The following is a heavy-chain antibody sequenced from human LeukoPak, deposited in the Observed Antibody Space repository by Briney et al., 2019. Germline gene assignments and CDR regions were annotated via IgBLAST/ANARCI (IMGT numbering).Heavy chain of an antibody. CDR3: ARRGDYGSTSCSGYMDV. V-gene: IGHV4-34*01. Sequence: SETLSHTCAVYGGSFSGYYWSWLRHPPGKGLDWMGEINHSGSTNYNPSLKTRVTISVDTSKTHFSLKLISVTAAHTAVFHCARRGDYGSTSCSGYMDVWGKGTTVTV. CDR1: GGSFSGYY. D-gene: IGHD2-2*01. J-gene: IGHJ6*03. CDR2: INHSGST.